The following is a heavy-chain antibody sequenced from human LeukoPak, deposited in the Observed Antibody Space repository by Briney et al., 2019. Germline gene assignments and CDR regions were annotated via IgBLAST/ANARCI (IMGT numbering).Heavy chain of an antibody. J-gene: IGHJ2*01. CDR3: ARHDRYSSSWSLNAYWYFDL. D-gene: IGHD6-13*01. CDR2: IGPVKSDV. CDR1: GFNFDRYA. V-gene: IGHV3-21*01. Sequence: PGRSLRLSCVTSGFNFDRYAMNWVRLAPGKGLEWVSSIGPVKSDVYYAPSVEGRFTISRDDSKNSVFLQMNSLRLDDTAVYYCARHDRYSSSWSLNAYWYFDLWGRGTLVTVSS.